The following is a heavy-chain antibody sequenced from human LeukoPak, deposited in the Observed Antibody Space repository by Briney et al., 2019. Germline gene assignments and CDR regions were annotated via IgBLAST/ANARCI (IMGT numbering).Heavy chain of an antibody. Sequence: SQTLSLTCTVSGGSISSGSYYWSCLRQPAGKGLEWIGRIFTSGSTDYNPSLQSRVTMSVDTSKNQFSLRLSSMTAADTAVYYCARESKDYDGDGFYYDSWGQGTLVTVSS. J-gene: IGHJ5*01. V-gene: IGHV4-61*02. CDR2: IFTSGST. CDR1: GGSISSGSYY. CDR3: ARESKDYDGDGFYYDS. D-gene: IGHD3-22*01.